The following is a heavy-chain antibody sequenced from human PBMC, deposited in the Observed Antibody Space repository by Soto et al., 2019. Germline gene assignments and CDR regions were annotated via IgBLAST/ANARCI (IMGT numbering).Heavy chain of an antibody. J-gene: IGHJ4*02. CDR2: IYDSGST. Sequence: PSETLSLTCTVSGGSISSGGQYWSWIRQHPGKGLEWIGYIYDSGSTYYNPSLRSRVTISVDTSKKQFSLKPRSVTAADTAVYYCARDAAEYYFDYWGQGTLVTVSS. CDR3: ARDAAEYYFDY. CDR1: GGSISSGGQY. V-gene: IGHV4-31*03. D-gene: IGHD6-25*01.